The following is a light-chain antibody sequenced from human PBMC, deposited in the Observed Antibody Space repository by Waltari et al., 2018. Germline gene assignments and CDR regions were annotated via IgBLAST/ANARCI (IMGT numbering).Light chain of an antibody. CDR3: QVWDDTTDSGV. CDR1: NIESKS. J-gene: IGLJ3*02. V-gene: IGLV3-21*04. Sequence: YVVTQPPSVSVAPGQTAPLTCGGENIESKSVNWYQQKPGQAPVLVMFYDSDRPSGSPERFSGSNSGNTATLTISWVEAGDEADYHCQVWDDTTDSGVFGGGTRLTVL. CDR2: YDS.